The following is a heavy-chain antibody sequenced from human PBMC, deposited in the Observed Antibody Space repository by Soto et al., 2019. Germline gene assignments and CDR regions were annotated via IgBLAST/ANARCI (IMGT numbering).Heavy chain of an antibody. CDR1: GFPFSSYA. V-gene: IGHV3-23*01. Sequence: GGSLRLSCAASGFPFSSYAMSWVRQAPGKGLEWVSAISGSGGSTYYADSVKGRFTISRDNSKNTLYLQMNSLRAEDTAVYYCASRGEQAAPYTYSSMAFWGKGTTVTVSP. CDR3: ASRGEQAAPYTYSSMAF. J-gene: IGHJ6*04. D-gene: IGHD2-15*01. CDR2: ISGSGGST.